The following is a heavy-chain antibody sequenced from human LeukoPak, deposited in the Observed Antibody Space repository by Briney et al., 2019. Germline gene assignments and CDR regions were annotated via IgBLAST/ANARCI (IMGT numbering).Heavy chain of an antibody. Sequence: PSETLSLTCTVSGGSISSYYWNWIRQPPGKGLEWIGYAYSSGSTNYNPCLKSRVTISVDTSKNQFSLKLSSVTAADTAVYYCARRGWAAHIDYWGQGTLVTVSS. J-gene: IGHJ4*02. CDR3: ARRGWAAHIDY. D-gene: IGHD6-19*01. V-gene: IGHV4-59*08. CDR2: AYSSGST. CDR1: GGSISSYY.